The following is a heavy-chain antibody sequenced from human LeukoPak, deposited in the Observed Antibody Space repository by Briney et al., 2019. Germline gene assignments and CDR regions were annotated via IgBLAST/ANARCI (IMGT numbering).Heavy chain of an antibody. J-gene: IGHJ4*02. CDR1: GDSISSYY. CDR3: ARERYGYYFDY. CDR2: IYYSGST. Sequence: SETLSLTCTVSGDSISSYYWSWIRQPPGKGLEWIGYIYYSGSTNYNPSLKSRVTISVDTSKNQFSLKLSSVTAADTAVYYCARERYGYYFDYWGQGTLVTVSS. V-gene: IGHV4-59*01. D-gene: IGHD1-14*01.